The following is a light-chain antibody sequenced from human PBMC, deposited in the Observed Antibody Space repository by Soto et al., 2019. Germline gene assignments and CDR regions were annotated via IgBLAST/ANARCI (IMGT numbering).Light chain of an antibody. V-gene: IGKV1-5*01. Sequence: DIQMTQSPSTLSASVGDRVTITCRASQSIGRFLAWYQHQPGKAPKLLIYDAYTLESGVPSRFSGTGSGTEFTFSITSLQHEDFGTYYCQQCKMGWTFGQGTKVDFK. J-gene: IGKJ1*01. CDR1: QSIGRF. CDR3: QQCKMGWT. CDR2: DAY.